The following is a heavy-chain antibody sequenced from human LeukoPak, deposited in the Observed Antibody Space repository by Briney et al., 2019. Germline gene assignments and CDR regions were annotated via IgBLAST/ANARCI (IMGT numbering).Heavy chain of an antibody. J-gene: IGHJ3*02. CDR2: IYYSGST. CDR3: ARLGSTFDI. D-gene: IGHD2-2*01. CDR1: GRSVSSGIYY. V-gene: IGHV4-61*03. Sequence: SETLSLTCTVSGRSVSSGIYYWGWIRQPPGKGLEWIGYIYYSGSTNYNPSLKSRVTISVDTSKNHFSLKLSSVTAADTAVYYCARLGSTFDIWAKGQWSPSLQ.